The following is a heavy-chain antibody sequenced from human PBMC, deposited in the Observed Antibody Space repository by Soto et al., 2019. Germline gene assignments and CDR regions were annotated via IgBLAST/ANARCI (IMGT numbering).Heavy chain of an antibody. V-gene: IGHV4-59*01. D-gene: IGHD2-21*02. CDR1: GSSISSSY. CDR2: MYNTGST. J-gene: IGHJ6*02. CDR3: ARDLWGYCGADCYPLDV. Sequence: SESLSLTSTVSGSSISSSYWSWIRQPPGKGLEWIGYMYNTGSTIYNPSLKSRVTISVDTSKNQFSLKLNSVTAADTAVYYCARDLWGYCGADCYPLDVWGQGTTVT.